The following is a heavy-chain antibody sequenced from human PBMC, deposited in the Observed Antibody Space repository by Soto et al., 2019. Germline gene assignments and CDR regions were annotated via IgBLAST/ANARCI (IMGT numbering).Heavy chain of an antibody. CDR2: VKDGGST. D-gene: IGHD5-12*01. J-gene: IGHJ4*02. Sequence: QVQLQQWGAGLLKPSETLSLTCTVNAGSLTGYYWSWIRQPPGKGLEWIGEVKDGGSTNYSPSLRGRISISAYTSKTPFSLRLNSVTAADTAVYFCARGQEGIVATHWDQGALVTVSS. CDR3: ARGQEGIVATH. V-gene: IGHV4-34*01. CDR1: AGSLTGYY.